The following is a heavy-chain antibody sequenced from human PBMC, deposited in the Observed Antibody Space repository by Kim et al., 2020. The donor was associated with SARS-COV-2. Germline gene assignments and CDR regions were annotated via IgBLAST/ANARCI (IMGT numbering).Heavy chain of an antibody. Sequence: GGSLRLSCAASGFTFSDYYMSWIRQAPGKGLEWVSYISSSSSYTNYADSVKGRFTISRDNAKNSLYLQMNSLRAEDTAVYYCARDLSYDFWSGYYPRPDVWGQGTTVTVSS. CDR2: ISSSSSYT. D-gene: IGHD3-3*01. CDR3: ARDLSYDFWSGYYPRPDV. CDR1: GFTFSDYY. J-gene: IGHJ6*02. V-gene: IGHV3-11*05.